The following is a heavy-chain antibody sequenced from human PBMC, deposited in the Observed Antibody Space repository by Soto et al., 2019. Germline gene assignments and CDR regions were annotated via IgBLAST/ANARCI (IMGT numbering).Heavy chain of an antibody. D-gene: IGHD5-18*01. CDR1: GASINSTSYY. J-gene: IGHJ4*02. Sequence: PSETLSRTCTVSGASINSTSYYWGWIRQPPGKGLEWIGSVYFSGNTYYNPSLQSRLTISVDTSKNQFSLKLSSVTAADSAVYFCARQIRYTYGYFPRYIDYWGQGALVTVSS. CDR2: VYFSGNT. CDR3: ARQIRYTYGYFPRYIDY. V-gene: IGHV4-39*01.